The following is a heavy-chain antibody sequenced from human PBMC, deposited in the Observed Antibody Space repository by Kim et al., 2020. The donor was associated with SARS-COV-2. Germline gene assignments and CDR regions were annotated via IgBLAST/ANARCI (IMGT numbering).Heavy chain of an antibody. D-gene: IGHD6-19*01. J-gene: IGHJ5*02. V-gene: IGHV3-30*04. CDR2: ISYDGSNK. CDR3: ARDSSPVAGTSYNWFDP. CDR1: GFTFSSYA. Sequence: GGSLRLSCAASGFTFSSYAMHWVRQAPGKGLEWVAVISYDGSNKYYADSEKGRFTISRDNSKNTLYLQMNSLRAEDTAVYYCARDSSPVAGTSYNWFDP.